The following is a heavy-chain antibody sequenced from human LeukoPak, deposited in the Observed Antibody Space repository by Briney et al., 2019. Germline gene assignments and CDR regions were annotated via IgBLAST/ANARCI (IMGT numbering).Heavy chain of an antibody. Sequence: ASVKVSCKASGYTLTDYYMHWVRQAPGQGLEWMGRINPNSGSTNYAQKFQGRVTMTRDTSISTVYMELSRLRSDDTAVYYCARVGYYESSGYYEYWGQGTLVTVSS. V-gene: IGHV1-2*06. D-gene: IGHD3-22*01. CDR3: ARVGYYESSGYYEY. J-gene: IGHJ4*02. CDR2: INPNSGST. CDR1: GYTLTDYY.